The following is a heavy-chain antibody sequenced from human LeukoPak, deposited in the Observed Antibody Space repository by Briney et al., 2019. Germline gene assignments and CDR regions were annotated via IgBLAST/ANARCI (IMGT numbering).Heavy chain of an antibody. V-gene: IGHV4-34*01. J-gene: IGHJ4*02. CDR2: INHSGST. Sequence: SETLSLTCAVYGGSFSGYYWSWIRQPPGKGLEWIGEINHSGSTNYNPSLKSRVTISVDTSKNQFSLKLSSVTAADTAVYYCARDQGRDGYNNFDYWGQGTLVTVSS. CDR3: ARDQGRDGYNNFDY. D-gene: IGHD5-24*01. CDR1: GGSFSGYY.